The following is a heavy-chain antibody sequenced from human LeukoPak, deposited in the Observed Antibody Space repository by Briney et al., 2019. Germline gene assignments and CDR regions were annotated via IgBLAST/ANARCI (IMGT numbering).Heavy chain of an antibody. CDR2: TYYRSKWHT. CDR1: GDSVSTNSAA. D-gene: IGHD2-2*01. Sequence: SQTLSLTSAISGDSVSTNSAAWNWIRQSPSRGLEWLGRTYYRSKWHTDYAVSVKSRITFKPDTSKNQFSLQLRSVTPEDTAVYYCARGVWDIVVVSASRAYYYYMDVWGKGTTVTVS. V-gene: IGHV6-1*01. CDR3: ARGVWDIVVVSASRAYYYYMDV. J-gene: IGHJ6*03.